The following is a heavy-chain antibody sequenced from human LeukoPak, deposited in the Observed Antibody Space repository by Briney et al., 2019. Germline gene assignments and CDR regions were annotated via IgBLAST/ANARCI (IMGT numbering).Heavy chain of an antibody. CDR1: GGSISSYY. V-gene: IGHV4-59*01. CDR3: ARVSRSWSGYYPYYFDY. J-gene: IGHJ4*02. CDR2: IYYSGST. D-gene: IGHD3-3*01. Sequence: PSETLSLTCTVSGGSISSYYWSWIRQPPGKGLEWIGYIYYSGSTNYNPSLKSRVTISVDTSKNQFSLKLSSVTAADTAVYYCARVSRSWSGYYPYYFDYWGQGTLVTASS.